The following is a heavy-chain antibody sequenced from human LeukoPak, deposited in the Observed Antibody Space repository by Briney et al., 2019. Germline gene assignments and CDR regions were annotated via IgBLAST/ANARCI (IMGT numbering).Heavy chain of an antibody. CDR2: MNPNSGNT. V-gene: IGHV1-8*02. Sequence: ASVKVSCKASGYTFTSYDINWVRQATGQGLEWMGWMNPNSGNTGYAQKLQGRVTMTTDTSTRIAYMELRSLRSDDTAVYYCARDSGWTAVDHWGQGTLVTVSS. CDR1: GYTFTSYD. J-gene: IGHJ4*02. D-gene: IGHD6-19*01. CDR3: ARDSGWTAVDH.